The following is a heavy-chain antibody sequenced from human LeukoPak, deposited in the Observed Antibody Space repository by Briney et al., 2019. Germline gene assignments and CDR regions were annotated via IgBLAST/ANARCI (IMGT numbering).Heavy chain of an antibody. CDR2: ISSNFSYI. CDR1: GSTFSTYS. V-gene: IGHV3-21*01. J-gene: IGHJ4*02. Sequence: GGSLRLSCAASGSTFSTYSMNWVRQAPGKGLEWVSSISSNFSYIHYADSVKGRFTISRDNAKNSLYLQMSSLRAEDTAVYYCARRNPGYSSSWYFNDYWGQGTLVTVSS. CDR3: ARRNPGYSSSWYFNDY. D-gene: IGHD6-13*01.